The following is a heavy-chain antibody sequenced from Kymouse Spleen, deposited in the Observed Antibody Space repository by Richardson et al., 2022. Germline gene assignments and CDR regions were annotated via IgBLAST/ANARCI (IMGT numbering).Heavy chain of an antibody. V-gene: IGHV3-48*02. CDR1: GFTFSSYS. D-gene: IGHD6-6*01. J-gene: IGHJ6*02. CDR2: ISSSSSTI. CDR3: ARRGGIAARGGYYGMDV. Sequence: EVQLVESGGGLVQPGGSLRLSCAASGFTFSSYSMNWVRQAPGKGLEWVSYISSSSSTIYYADSVKGRFTISRDNAKNSLYLQMNSLRDEDTAVYYCARRGGIAARGGYYGMDVWGQGTTVTVSS.